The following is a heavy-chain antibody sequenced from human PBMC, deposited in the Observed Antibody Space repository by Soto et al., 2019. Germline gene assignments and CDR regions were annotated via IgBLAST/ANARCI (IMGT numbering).Heavy chain of an antibody. CDR3: AKDQHRYYDSSGYYEK. D-gene: IGHD3-22*01. J-gene: IGHJ4*02. Sequence: QVQLVESGGGVVQPGRSLRLSCAASGFTFSSYGMHWVRQAPGKGLEWVAVISYDGSNKYYADSVKGRFTISRDNSKNTLYLQMNSLRAEDTAVYYCAKDQHRYYDSSGYYEKWGQGTLVTVSS. CDR1: GFTFSSYG. V-gene: IGHV3-30*18. CDR2: ISYDGSNK.